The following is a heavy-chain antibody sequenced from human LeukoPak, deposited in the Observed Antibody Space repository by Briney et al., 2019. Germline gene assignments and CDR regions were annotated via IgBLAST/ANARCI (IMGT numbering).Heavy chain of an antibody. V-gene: IGHV3-7*01. Sequence: GGSLRLSCAASGFTFSTYWMTWVRQAPGKGLEWVANIKQDDSEKYYVDSVKGRFTISRDNAKNTLYLQMNSLRAEDTAVYYCAKTQALWFGEPNYYYYYGMDVWGQGTTVTVSS. CDR3: AKTQALWFGEPNYYYYYGMDV. J-gene: IGHJ6*02. CDR2: IKQDDSEK. D-gene: IGHD3-10*01. CDR1: GFTFSTYW.